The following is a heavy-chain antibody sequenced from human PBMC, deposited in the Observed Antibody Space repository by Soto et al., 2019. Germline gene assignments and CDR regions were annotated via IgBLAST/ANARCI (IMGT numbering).Heavy chain of an antibody. CDR1: GFTFSSYS. D-gene: IGHD3-22*01. CDR3: AREGRRITMIVVVHHDY. J-gene: IGHJ4*02. CDR2: ISSSSSYI. V-gene: IGHV3-21*01. Sequence: GGSLRLSCAASGFTFSSYSMNWVRQAPGKGLEWVSSISSSSSYIYYADSVKGRFTISRDNAKNSLYLQMNSLRAEDTAVYYCAREGRRITMIVVVHHDYWGQGTLVTVSS.